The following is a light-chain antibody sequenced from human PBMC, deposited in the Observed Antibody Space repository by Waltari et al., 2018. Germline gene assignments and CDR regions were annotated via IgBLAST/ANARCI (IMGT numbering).Light chain of an antibody. CDR1: QSIRNY. CDR3: QQSYSTPRT. CDR2: ATY. J-gene: IGKJ2*01. Sequence: DIQMTQSPSSLSASVGDRVTITCRASQSIRNYLNWYQEKPGKAPTLLIYATYSLQSGVPSRFSGSGSGTDFTLTISSLQPEDFATYYCQQSYSTPRTFGQGTKLEIK. V-gene: IGKV1-39*01.